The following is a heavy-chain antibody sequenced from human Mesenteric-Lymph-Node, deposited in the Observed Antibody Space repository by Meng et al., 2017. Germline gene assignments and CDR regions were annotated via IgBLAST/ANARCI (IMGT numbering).Heavy chain of an antibody. V-gene: IGHV1-69*05. Sequence: SAKVSCKASGGTFSSYAISWVRQAPGQGREWMGGIIPIFGTANYAQKFQGRVTITTDESTSTAYMELSSLRSEDTAVYYCASGEVLSRPIAVAGSFDYWGQGTLVTVSS. J-gene: IGHJ4*02. CDR3: ASGEVLSRPIAVAGSFDY. D-gene: IGHD6-19*01. CDR1: GGTFSSYA. CDR2: IIPIFGTA.